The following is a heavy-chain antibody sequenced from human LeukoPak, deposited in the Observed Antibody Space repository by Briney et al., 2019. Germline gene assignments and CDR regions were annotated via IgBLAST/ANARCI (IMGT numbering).Heavy chain of an antibody. V-gene: IGHV4-34*01. CDR2: INHSGST. CDR1: GGSFSGYY. J-gene: IGHJ3*02. D-gene: IGHD4-23*01. CDR3: ARDLYGGNSDAFDI. Sequence: SETLSLTCAVYGGSFSGYYWSWIRQPPGKGLEWIGEINHSGSTNYNPSLKSRVTISVDTSKNQFSLKLSSVTAADTAVYYCARDLYGGNSDAFDIWGQGTMVTVSS.